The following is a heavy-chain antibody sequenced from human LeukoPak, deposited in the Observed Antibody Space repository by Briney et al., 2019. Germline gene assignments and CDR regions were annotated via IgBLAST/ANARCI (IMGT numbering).Heavy chain of an antibody. CDR2: IYTSGST. D-gene: IGHD6-13*01. CDR3: ARGRRAAAGSVDY. J-gene: IGHJ4*02. CDR1: GPSISSGSYC. Sequence: PSETLSLTCTVSGPSISSGSYCSSWLRQPAGKGLEWIVRIYTSGSTNYNPSLKSLVTISVDPSKNQFSLKLSSVAAADTAVYYCARGRRAAAGSVDYWGQGTLVTVSS. V-gene: IGHV4-61*02.